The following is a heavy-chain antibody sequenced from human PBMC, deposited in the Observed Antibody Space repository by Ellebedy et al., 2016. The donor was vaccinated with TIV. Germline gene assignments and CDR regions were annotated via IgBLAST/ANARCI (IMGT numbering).Heavy chain of an antibody. CDR2: IYHSGST. CDR1: GYSISSGYY. V-gene: IGHV4-38-2*02. Sequence: GSLRLSXTVSGYSISSGYYWGWIRQPPGRGLEWIANIYHSGSTYYNPSLRSRVTISADTSKNQLSLKLSSMTAADTAVYYCARTDLRYGMDVWGQGSTVTVSS. D-gene: IGHD3/OR15-3a*01. CDR3: ARTDLRYGMDV. J-gene: IGHJ6*02.